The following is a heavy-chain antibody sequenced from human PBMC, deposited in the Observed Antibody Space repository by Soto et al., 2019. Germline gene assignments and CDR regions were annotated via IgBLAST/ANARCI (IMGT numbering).Heavy chain of an antibody. CDR3: AHSKIQLWLLYFDY. CDR1: GFSLSTSGVG. D-gene: IGHD5-18*01. J-gene: IGHJ4*02. Sequence: QITLKESGPTLVKPTQTLTLTCTFSGFSLSTSGVGVGWIRQPPGKALEWLALIYWDDDKRYSPSLKSRLTITKDTSKNQVVLTMTHMDPVDTATYYCAHSKIQLWLLYFDYWGQGTLVTVSS. V-gene: IGHV2-5*02. CDR2: IYWDDDK.